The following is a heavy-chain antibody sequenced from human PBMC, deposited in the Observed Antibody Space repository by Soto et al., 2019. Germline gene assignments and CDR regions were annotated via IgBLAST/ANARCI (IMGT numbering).Heavy chain of an antibody. CDR2: IRSKANTYAT. Sequence: EVQLVESGGGLVQPGGSLKLSCAASGFTFSGSAMHWVRQASGKGLEWIGRIRSKANTYATAYAASVKGRFTISRDESKNTAYLQMNSLKTEDTAVYYGTAGRGEEDSQYYGMEVWGQGTTVTVSS. D-gene: IGHD3-16*01. CDR3: TAGRGEEDSQYYGMEV. J-gene: IGHJ6*02. V-gene: IGHV3-73*01. CDR1: GFTFSGSA.